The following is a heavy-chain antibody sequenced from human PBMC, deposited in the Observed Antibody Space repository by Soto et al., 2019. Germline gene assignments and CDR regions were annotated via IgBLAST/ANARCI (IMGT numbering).Heavy chain of an antibody. CDR2: ISSSSSTI. CDR3: AREDIVATDSYYYYMDV. J-gene: IGHJ6*03. Sequence: VQLVESGGGLVQPGGSLRLSCAASGFTFSSYSMNWVRQAPGKGLEWVSYISSSSSTIYYADSVKGRFTISRDNAKNSLYLQMNSLRAEDTAVYYCAREDIVATDSYYYYMDVWGKGTTVTVSS. CDR1: GFTFSSYS. D-gene: IGHD5-12*01. V-gene: IGHV3-48*01.